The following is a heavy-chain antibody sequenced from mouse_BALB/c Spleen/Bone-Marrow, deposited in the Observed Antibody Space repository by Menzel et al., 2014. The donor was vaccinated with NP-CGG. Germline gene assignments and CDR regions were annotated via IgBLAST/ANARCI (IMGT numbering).Heavy chain of an antibody. CDR1: GYTFTEYT. CDR3: ARKDYGYNYVMDY. Sequence: VQLQQSGPELVKPGASVKISCKTSGYTFTEYTMHWVKQSHGKSLEWIGGINPNNGGTIYNQKFKGKATLTVDKSSSTAYVELRSLTSEDSAVYYCARKDYGYNYVMDYWGQGTSVTVSS. D-gene: IGHD1-2*01. J-gene: IGHJ4*01. V-gene: IGHV1-18*01. CDR2: INPNNGGT.